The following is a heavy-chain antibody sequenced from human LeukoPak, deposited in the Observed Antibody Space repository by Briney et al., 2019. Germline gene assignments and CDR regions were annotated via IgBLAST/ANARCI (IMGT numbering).Heavy chain of an antibody. J-gene: IGHJ4*02. V-gene: IGHV3-23*01. Sequence: PGGSLRLSCAASGFTFSSYTMSWVRQAPGEGLELVSAISHTSEYTYHADSVKGRFTISRDNSKNTLYLQMNSLRAEDTAMYYCAKGSSAGRPYYFDYWGQGTLVTVSS. D-gene: IGHD3-10*01. CDR1: GFTFSSYT. CDR3: AKGSSAGRPYYFDY. CDR2: ISHTSEYT.